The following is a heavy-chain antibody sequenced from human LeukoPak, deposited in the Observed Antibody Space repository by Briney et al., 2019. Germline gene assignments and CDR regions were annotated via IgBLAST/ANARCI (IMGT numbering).Heavy chain of an antibody. Sequence: GGSLRLSCAASGFTFNSYEMNWVRQAPGKRLEWVSYISSSGSTIYYAASVKGRFTISRDNAKNSLYLQMNSLRAEDTAVYYCARVPARGVSTGAFDTWGQGTMVTVSS. CDR3: ARVPARGVSTGAFDT. CDR2: ISSSGSTI. CDR1: GFTFNSYE. V-gene: IGHV3-48*03. J-gene: IGHJ3*02. D-gene: IGHD5/OR15-5a*01.